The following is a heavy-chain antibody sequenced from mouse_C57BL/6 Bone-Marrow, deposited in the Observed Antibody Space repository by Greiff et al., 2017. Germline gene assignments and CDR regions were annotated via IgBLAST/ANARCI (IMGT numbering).Heavy chain of an antibody. V-gene: IGHV1-81*01. J-gene: IGHJ3*01. CDR3: ARYYDGYYVGWFAY. CDR1: GYTFTSYG. D-gene: IGHD2-3*01. CDR2: IYPRSGNT. Sequence: VMLVESGAELARPGASVKLSCKASGYTFTSYGISWVKQRTGQGLEWIGEIYPRSGNTYYNEKFKGKATLTADKSSSTAYMELRSLTSEDSAVYFCARYYDGYYVGWFAYWGQGTLVTVSA.